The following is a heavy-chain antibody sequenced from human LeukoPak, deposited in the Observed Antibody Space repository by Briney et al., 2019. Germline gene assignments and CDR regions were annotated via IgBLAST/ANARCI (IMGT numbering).Heavy chain of an antibody. CDR1: GYTFTSYG. D-gene: IGHD3-3*01. J-gene: IGHJ3*02. CDR3: ARGAFTIFGVPTAFDI. Sequence: GASVKVSCKASGYTFTSYGISWVRQAPGQGLEWMGWISAYNGNTNYAQKLRGRVTMTTDTSTSTAYMELRSLRSDDTAVYYCARGAFTIFGVPTAFDIWGQGTMVTVSS. V-gene: IGHV1-18*01. CDR2: ISAYNGNT.